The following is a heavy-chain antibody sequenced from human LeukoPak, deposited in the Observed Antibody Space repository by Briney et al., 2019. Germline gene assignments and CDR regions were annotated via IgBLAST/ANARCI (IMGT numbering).Heavy chain of an antibody. CDR3: AKALHGSGLNLFDY. CDR2: IRYDGSNK. V-gene: IGHV3-30*02. J-gene: IGHJ4*02. CDR1: GFTFSSYG. Sequence: GGSLRLSCAASGFTFSSYGMHWVRRAPGKGLEWVAFIRYDGSNKYYADSVKGRFTISRDNSKNTLYLQMNSLRAEGTAVYYCAKALHGSGLNLFDYWGQGTLVTVSS. D-gene: IGHD3-10*01.